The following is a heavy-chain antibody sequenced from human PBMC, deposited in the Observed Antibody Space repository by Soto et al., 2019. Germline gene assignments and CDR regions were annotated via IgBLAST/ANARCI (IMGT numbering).Heavy chain of an antibody. Sequence: GASVKVSCKASGYSFTDYHIHWVRQAPGQGLEWLGRINPKSGGTSTAQKFQGWVTMTTDTSISTDSMELTRLTSDDTAIYYCARGDSTDCSNGVCSFFYNHDMDVWG. CDR3: ARGDSTDCSNGVCSFFYNHDMDV. V-gene: IGHV1-2*04. D-gene: IGHD2-8*01. J-gene: IGHJ6*02. CDR2: INPKSGGT. CDR1: GYSFTDYH.